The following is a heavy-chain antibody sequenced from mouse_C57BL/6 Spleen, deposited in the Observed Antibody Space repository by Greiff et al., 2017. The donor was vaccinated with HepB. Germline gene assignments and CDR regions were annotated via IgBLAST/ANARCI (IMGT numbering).Heavy chain of an antibody. J-gene: IGHJ3*01. CDR1: GYTFTSYW. CDR2: IDPSDSYT. CDR3: AYSNDGFAY. D-gene: IGHD2-12*01. Sequence: QVQLQQPGAELVMPGASVKLSCKASGYTFTSYWMHWVKQRPGQGLEWIGEIDPSDSYTNYNQKFKGKSTLTVDKSSSTAYMQLSSLTSEDSAVYYCAYSNDGFAYWGQGTLVTVSA. V-gene: IGHV1-69*01.